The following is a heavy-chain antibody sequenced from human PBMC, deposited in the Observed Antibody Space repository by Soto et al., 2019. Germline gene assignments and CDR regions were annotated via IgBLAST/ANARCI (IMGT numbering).Heavy chain of an antibody. CDR1: GGSISSSSYY. CDR3: ARGGGIVVVTAPYDH. J-gene: IGHJ4*02. D-gene: IGHD2-21*02. V-gene: IGHV4-39*02. CDR2: IYYSGST. Sequence: SETLSLTCTVSGGSISSSSYYWGWIRQPPGKGLEWIGSIYYSGSTYYNPSLKSRVTISVDTSTSTVHMELGSLTSEDTAVYYCARGGGIVVVTAPYDHWGQGTLVTVSS.